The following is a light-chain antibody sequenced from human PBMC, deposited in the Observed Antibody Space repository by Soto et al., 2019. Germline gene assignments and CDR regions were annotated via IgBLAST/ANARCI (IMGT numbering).Light chain of an antibody. V-gene: IGLV1-47*01. CDR2: RSN. CDR3: AAWDDSLSGYF. CDR1: SSNIGSNF. Sequence: QSVLTQPPSASGTPGQRVSISCSGSSSNIGSNFVYWYQQLPGTAPTLLIYRSNQRPSGVPDRFSGSKSGTSASLAISGLRSEDEADYDCAAWDDSLSGYFFGTGTKLTVL. J-gene: IGLJ1*01.